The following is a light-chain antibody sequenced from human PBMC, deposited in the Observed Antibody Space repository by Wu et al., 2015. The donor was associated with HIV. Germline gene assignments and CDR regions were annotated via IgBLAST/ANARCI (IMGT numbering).Light chain of an antibody. V-gene: IGKV3-20*01. CDR3: QQYGSSSWT. J-gene: IGKJ1*01. CDR2: GAS. CDR1: QSXXSSY. Sequence: EIVLTQSPGTLSLSPGERATLSCRASQSXXSSYLAWYQQKPGQAPRLLIYGASSRATGIPDRFSGSGSGTDFTLTISRLEPEDFAVYYCQQYGSSSWTFGQGTKVEIK.